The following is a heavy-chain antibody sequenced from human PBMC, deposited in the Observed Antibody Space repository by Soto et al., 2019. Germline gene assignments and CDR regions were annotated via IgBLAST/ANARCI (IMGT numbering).Heavy chain of an antibody. CDR1: GGSISSGDYY. V-gene: IGHV4-30-4*01. J-gene: IGHJ4*02. D-gene: IGHD3-10*02. Sequence: QVQLQESGPGLVKPSQTLFLTCTVSGGSISSGDYYWSWIRQPPGKGLEWIGYIYYSWRTYYHPSLKSRVTISVDTSKNQFSLKLSSVTAADTAVYYCARAPRSYYVSYFDYWGQGTLVTVSS. CDR2: IYYSWRT. CDR3: ARAPRSYYVSYFDY.